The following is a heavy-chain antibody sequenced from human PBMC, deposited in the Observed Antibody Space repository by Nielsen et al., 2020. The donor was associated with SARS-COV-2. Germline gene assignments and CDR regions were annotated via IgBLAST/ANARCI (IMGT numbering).Heavy chain of an antibody. Sequence: GGSLRLSCAASGFTFNNYGFYWVRQAPGKGLEWVASISYEGSKKYYAGSLTGRFTVSRDTSKNTVYLQMNSLSVEDTAVYHCAKRRAVFMLTFGGEGAMDVWGQGTTVSVSS. CDR2: ISYEGSKK. CDR3: AKRRAVFMLTFGGEGAMDV. D-gene: IGHD3-16*01. J-gene: IGHJ6*02. V-gene: IGHV3-30*18. CDR1: GFTFNNYG.